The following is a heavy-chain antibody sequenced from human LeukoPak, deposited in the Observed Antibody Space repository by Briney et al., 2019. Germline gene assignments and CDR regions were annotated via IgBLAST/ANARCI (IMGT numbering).Heavy chain of an antibody. D-gene: IGHD3-3*01. CDR1: GYTFTRYD. CDR2: MNPNSGNT. V-gene: IGHV1-8*01. J-gene: IGHJ5*02. Sequence: ASVKVSCKASGYTFTRYDINCVRQATGRGLEWMGWMNPNSGNTGYAQKFQGRVTMTRNTSISTAYMELSSLRSEDTAVYYCARGADYDQTNWFDPWGQGTLVTVSS. CDR3: ARGADYDQTNWFDP.